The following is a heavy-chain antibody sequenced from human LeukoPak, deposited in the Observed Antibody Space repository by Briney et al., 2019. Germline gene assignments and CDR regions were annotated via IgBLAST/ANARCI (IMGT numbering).Heavy chain of an antibody. J-gene: IGHJ4*02. CDR2: INHSGST. CDR1: GGSFSGYY. Sequence: SETLSLTCAVYGGSFSGYYWSWIRQPPGKGLEWIGGINHSGSTNYNPSLKSRVTISVDTSKNQFSLKLSSVTAADTAVYYCARERNYCSSTSCYGFFDYWGQGTLVTVSS. V-gene: IGHV4-34*01. D-gene: IGHD2-2*01. CDR3: ARERNYCSSTSCYGFFDY.